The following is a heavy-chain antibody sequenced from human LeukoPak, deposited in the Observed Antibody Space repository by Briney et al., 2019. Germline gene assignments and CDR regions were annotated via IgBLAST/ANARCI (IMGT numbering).Heavy chain of an antibody. CDR2: ISYDGSNK. D-gene: IGHD2-2*01. V-gene: IGHV3-30-3*01. Sequence: PGRSLRLSCAASGFTFSSYAMHWVRQAPGKGLEWVAVISYDGSNKYYADSVKGRFTISRDNSKNTLYLQMNSLRAEDTAVYYCARDSTTNVIVVVPPDWFDPWGQGTLVTVSS. CDR3: ARDSTTNVIVVVPPDWFDP. J-gene: IGHJ5*02. CDR1: GFTFSSYA.